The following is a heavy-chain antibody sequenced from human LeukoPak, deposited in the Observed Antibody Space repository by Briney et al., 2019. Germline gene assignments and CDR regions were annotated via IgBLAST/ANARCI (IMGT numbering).Heavy chain of an antibody. CDR3: AKIYYQARNIVVVPAASFDY. CDR2: ISGSGGST. CDR1: GFTFSSYA. D-gene: IGHD2-2*01. J-gene: IGHJ4*02. V-gene: IGHV3-23*01. Sequence: GGSLRLSCAASGFTFSSYAMSWVRQAPGKGLEWVSAISGSGGSTYYADSVKGRFTISRDNSKNTLYLQMNSLRAEDTAVYYCAKIYYQARNIVVVPAASFDYWGQGTLVTVSS.